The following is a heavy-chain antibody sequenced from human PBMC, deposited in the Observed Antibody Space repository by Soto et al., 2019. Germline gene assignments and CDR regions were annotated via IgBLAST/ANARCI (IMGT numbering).Heavy chain of an antibody. J-gene: IGHJ4*02. Sequence: SPTLSLTCVISGDSVSSNSAAWNWIRQSPSRGLEWLGRTYYRSKWYNDYAISVRSRVTISPDTSKNQFSLQLTSVTPEDTAVYYCSRDRVASGRFDYWGQGTLVTVSS. CDR1: GDSVSSNSAA. CDR2: TYYRSKWYN. CDR3: SRDRVASGRFDY. D-gene: IGHD6-19*01. V-gene: IGHV6-1*01.